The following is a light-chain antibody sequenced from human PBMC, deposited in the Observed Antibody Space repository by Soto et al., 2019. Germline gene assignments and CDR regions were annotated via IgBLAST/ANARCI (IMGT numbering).Light chain of an antibody. J-gene: IGKJ2*01. V-gene: IGKV3-15*01. CDR2: GAS. Sequence: ELVMTQSPATLSVSPGESATLSCRASQSISSELAWYQQQPGQPPRLLIYGASTRASGVPARFTGSGSGSDFTLTISALQSEDFAVYYCQQGHNWPLTFGQGTRQEI. CDR3: QQGHNWPLT. CDR1: QSISSE.